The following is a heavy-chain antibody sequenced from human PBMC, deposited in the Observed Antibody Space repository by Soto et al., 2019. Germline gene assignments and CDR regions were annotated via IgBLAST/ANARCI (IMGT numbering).Heavy chain of an antibody. J-gene: IGHJ4*02. Sequence: PGGSLRLSCAASGFTFSSYSMNWVRQAPGKGLEWVSSISSSSSYIYYADSVKGRFTISRDNAKNSLYLQMNSLRAEDTAVYYCARVGYCSSTSCYYTNLLDYWGQGTLVTVSS. D-gene: IGHD2-2*01. CDR1: GFTFSSYS. V-gene: IGHV3-21*01. CDR3: ARVGYCSSTSCYYTNLLDY. CDR2: ISSSSSYI.